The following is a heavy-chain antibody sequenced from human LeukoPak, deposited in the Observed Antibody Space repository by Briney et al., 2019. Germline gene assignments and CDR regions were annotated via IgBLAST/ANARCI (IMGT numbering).Heavy chain of an antibody. Sequence: QPGRSLRLSCAASGFTFSSYGMHWVRQAPGKGLEWVAVIWYDGSNKYYADSVKGRFTISRDNSKNTLYLQMNSLRAEDTAVYYCARESEIAAAGVSSGVFFDYWGQGTLVTVSS. CDR2: IWYDGSNK. J-gene: IGHJ4*02. V-gene: IGHV3-33*01. CDR3: ARESEIAAAGVSSGVFFDY. CDR1: GFTFSSYG. D-gene: IGHD6-13*01.